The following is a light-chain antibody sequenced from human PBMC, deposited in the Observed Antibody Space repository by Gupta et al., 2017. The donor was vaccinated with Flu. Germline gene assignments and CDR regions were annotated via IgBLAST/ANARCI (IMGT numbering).Light chain of an antibody. CDR1: KLGDRY. Sequence: SYELTQPPSASVSPAATASITCSGDKLGDRYVCWFQHKPGQSPVLVISQDDRRPSGIPARFSGHNSGNTATLTISGTQAVDEAYYYCQAWDTGAGVFGGGTKLTVL. V-gene: IGLV3-1*01. J-gene: IGLJ3*02. CDR3: QAWDTGAGV. CDR2: QDD.